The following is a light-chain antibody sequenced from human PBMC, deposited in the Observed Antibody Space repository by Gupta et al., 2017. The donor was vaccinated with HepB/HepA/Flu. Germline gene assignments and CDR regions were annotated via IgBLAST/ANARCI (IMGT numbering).Light chain of an antibody. CDR2: KAS. CDR1: HIVFTW. V-gene: IGKV1-5*03. J-gene: IGKJ1*01. CDR3: QQYDTYPWT. Sequence: DIQMTQPPSSLSASVGDRVTITCRASHIVFTWLAWYQQQPGKPPKLLVYKASTLESGVPSRFSGSGSGTEFTLTISSLQPDDFATYYCQQYDTYPWTFGQGTKVEIK.